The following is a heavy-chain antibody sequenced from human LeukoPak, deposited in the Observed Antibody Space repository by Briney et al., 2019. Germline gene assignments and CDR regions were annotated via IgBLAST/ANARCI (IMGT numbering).Heavy chain of an antibody. CDR2: IYYSGST. CDR3: AKHYMGSSYNHGLDC. Sequence: SETLSLTCTVSSGSVSSSSYYWGWIRQPPGKGLEWIGSIYYSGSTYYNPSLKSRVTISVDTSKNQFSLKLSSVTAADTALYYCAKHYMGSSYNHGLDCWGQGTLVTVSS. CDR1: SGSVSSSSYY. J-gene: IGHJ4*02. D-gene: IGHD3-10*01. V-gene: IGHV4-39*01.